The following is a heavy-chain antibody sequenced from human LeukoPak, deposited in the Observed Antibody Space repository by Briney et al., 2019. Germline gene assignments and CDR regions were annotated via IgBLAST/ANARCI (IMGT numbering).Heavy chain of an antibody. J-gene: IGHJ3*02. V-gene: IGHV3-66*01. CDR3: ARFRLRLGELSLGDAFDI. CDR1: GFTVSSNY. D-gene: IGHD3-16*02. CDR2: IYSGGST. Sequence: PGGSLRLSCAASGFTVSSNYMSWVRQAPGKGLEWVSVIYSGGSTYYTDSVKGRFTISTDNSKNTLYLQMNSLRAEDTAVYYCARFRLRLGELSLGDAFDIWGQGTMVTVSS.